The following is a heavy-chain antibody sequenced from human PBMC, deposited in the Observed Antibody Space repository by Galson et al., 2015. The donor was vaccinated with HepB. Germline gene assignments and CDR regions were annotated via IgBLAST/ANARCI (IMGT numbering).Heavy chain of an antibody. V-gene: IGHV4-39*01. CDR1: GGSIDSSASW. CDR2: IYSSGIT. Sequence: ETLSLTCSVSGGSIDSSASWWGWLRQTPGEGLEWIGSIYSSGITSYNPSLKSRVTISVDTSKKQFSLKLRFVTAADTAVYYCARHIGGVVPGAIPTLYGMDVWGQGTTVTVSS. D-gene: IGHD2-2*02. CDR3: ARHIGGVVPGAIPTLYGMDV. J-gene: IGHJ6*02.